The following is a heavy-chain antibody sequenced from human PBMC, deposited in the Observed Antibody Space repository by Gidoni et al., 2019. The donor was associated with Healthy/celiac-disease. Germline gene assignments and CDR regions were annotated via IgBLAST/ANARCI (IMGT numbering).Heavy chain of an antibody. V-gene: IGHV4-31*03. CDR3: ARDRGYGGNSGPLDEYYYYGMDV. J-gene: IGHJ6*02. CDR1: GGSISLGGYY. CDR2: IYYSGST. D-gene: IGHD4-17*01. Sequence: QVQLQESGPGLVKPSPTLSLTCTFSGGSISLGGYYWRWLRQHPGKGLEWIGYIYYSGSTYYNPSLKSRVTISVDTSKNQFSLKLSSVTAADTAVYYCARDRGYGGNSGPLDEYYYYGMDVWGQGTTVTVSS.